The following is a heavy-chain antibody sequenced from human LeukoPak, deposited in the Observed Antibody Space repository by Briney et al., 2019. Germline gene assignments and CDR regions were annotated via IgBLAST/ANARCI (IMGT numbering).Heavy chain of an antibody. J-gene: IGHJ3*02. CDR1: GDSISSSNCY. V-gene: IGHV4-61*05. CDR3: ARAYYDSSGYYLTAFDI. D-gene: IGHD3-22*01. CDR2: IYYSGST. Sequence: SETLSLTCTVSGDSISSSNCYWGWIRQPPGKGLEWIGYIYYSGSTNYNPSLKSRVTISVDTSKNQFSLKLSSVTAADTAVYYCARAYYDSSGYYLTAFDIWGQGTMVTVSS.